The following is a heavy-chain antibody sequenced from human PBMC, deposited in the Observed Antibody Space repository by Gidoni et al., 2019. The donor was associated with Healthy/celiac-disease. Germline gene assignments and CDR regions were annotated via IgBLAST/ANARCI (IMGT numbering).Heavy chain of an antibody. V-gene: IGHV3-21*01. CDR3: ARDEGYCSGGSCYSWGY. CDR1: GFPFSSYS. Sequence: EVQLVESGGGLVKPGGSLRLSCAASGFPFSSYSMNWVRQAPGTGLEWVSSISSSSSYIYYADSVKGRFTISRDNAKNSLYLQMNSLRAEDTAVYYCARDEGYCSGGSCYSWGYWGQGTLVTVSS. D-gene: IGHD2-15*01. J-gene: IGHJ4*02. CDR2: ISSSSSYI.